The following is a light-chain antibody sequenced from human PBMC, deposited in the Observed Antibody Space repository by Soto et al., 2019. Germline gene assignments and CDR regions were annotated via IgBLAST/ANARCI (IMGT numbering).Light chain of an antibody. CDR3: QQYNTRPLT. J-gene: IGKJ1*01. CDR2: GAS. V-gene: IGKV3-15*01. CDR1: HSVSID. Sequence: IVMTHAPATLSVSPGEIATLSFRASHSVSIDLAWYQQTPGQAPSLLIYGASTRATGIPVSFSGSASGTEFTLTISSLQSEDFTVYYCQQYNTRPLTFAQGT.